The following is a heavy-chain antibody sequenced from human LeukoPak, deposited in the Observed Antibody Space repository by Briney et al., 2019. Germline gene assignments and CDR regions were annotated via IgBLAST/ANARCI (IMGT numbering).Heavy chain of an antibody. CDR2: ISGSGGST. Sequence: GGSLRLSCAASGFTFSSYAMSWVRQAPGKRLEWVSAISGSGGSTYYADSVKGRFTISRDNSKNTLYLRMNSLRAEDTAVYYCAKDSGRTAKSLFDPWGQGTLVTVSS. V-gene: IGHV3-23*01. D-gene: IGHD2-15*01. CDR1: GFTFSSYA. J-gene: IGHJ5*02. CDR3: AKDSGRTAKSLFDP.